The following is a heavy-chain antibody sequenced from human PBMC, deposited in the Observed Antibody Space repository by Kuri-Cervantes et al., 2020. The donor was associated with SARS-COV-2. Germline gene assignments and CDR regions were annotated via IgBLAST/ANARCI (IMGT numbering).Heavy chain of an antibody. CDR2: IRYDGSNK. D-gene: IGHD4-17*01. V-gene: IGHV3-30*02. CDR1: GFTFSSYG. CDR3: AKTHLPTVTTPTDY. J-gene: IGHJ4*02. Sequence: GESLKISCAASGFTFSSYGMHWVRQAPGKGLEWVAFIRYDGSNKYYADSVKGRFTISRDNSKNTLYLQMNSLRAEDTAVYYCAKTHLPTVTTPTDYWGQGTLVTVSS.